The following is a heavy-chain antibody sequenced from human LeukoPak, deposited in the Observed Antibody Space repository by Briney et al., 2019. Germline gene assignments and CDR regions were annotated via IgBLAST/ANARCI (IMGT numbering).Heavy chain of an antibody. CDR2: IYYSGNT. CDR3: ARGQKYSYGYTVTELGSGYFDY. J-gene: IGHJ4*02. D-gene: IGHD5-18*01. Sequence: SETLSLTCSVSGGSIRSTTYYWGWIRQPPGKGLEWIGSIYYSGNTYYSPSLMSRVTISVDTSKNQFSLRLNSVTAADTAVYFCARGQKYSYGYTVTELGSGYFDYWGQGTLVTVSS. CDR1: GGSIRSTTYY. V-gene: IGHV4-39*07.